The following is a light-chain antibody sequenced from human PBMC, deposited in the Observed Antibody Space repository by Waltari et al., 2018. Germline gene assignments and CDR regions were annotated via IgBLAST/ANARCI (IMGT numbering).Light chain of an antibody. V-gene: IGLV2-11*01. CDR1: SSDAGGYND. CDR2: DVN. CDR3: CSYAGSYTSYV. J-gene: IGLJ1*01. Sequence: QSALTQPRSVSGSPGPSVTISCTGTSSDAGGYNDVSWDQQHTGKAPKLMIHDVNKRPSGVPDRFSGSKSCNTASLTISGLQAEDEADYYCCSYAGSYTSYVFGTGTKVTVL.